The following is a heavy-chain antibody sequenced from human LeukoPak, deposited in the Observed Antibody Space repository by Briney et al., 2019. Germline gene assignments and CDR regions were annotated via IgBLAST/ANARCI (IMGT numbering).Heavy chain of an antibody. CDR3: ARLKAHYFDY. CDR1: SGSISSSSYC. V-gene: IGHV4-39*01. CDR2: NYYSEST. J-gene: IGHJ4*02. Sequence: SETLSLTCTVSSGSISSSSYCWGRLRQPPGKGLEWIGSNYYSESTYYNPSLTSRVTISVDTSKTQFSLKLISVTAADRAVYDCARLKAHYFDYWGQGTLVTVSS.